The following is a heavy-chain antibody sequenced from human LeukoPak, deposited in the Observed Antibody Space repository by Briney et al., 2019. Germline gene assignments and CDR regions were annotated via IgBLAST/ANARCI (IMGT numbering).Heavy chain of an antibody. CDR2: INPNSGGT. D-gene: IGHD6-19*01. Sequence: GASVKVSCKVSGYTLSELSMHWVRQAPGEGREWMGWINPNSGGTNYAQKFQGRVTMTRDTSISTAYMELSRLRSDDTAVYYCARAKWLAGFDYWGQGTLVTVSS. CDR1: GYTLSELS. V-gene: IGHV1-2*02. CDR3: ARAKWLAGFDY. J-gene: IGHJ4*02.